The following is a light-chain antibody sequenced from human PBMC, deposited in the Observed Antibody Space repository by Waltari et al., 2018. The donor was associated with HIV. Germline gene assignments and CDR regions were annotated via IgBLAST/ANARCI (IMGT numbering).Light chain of an antibody. CDR3: QQSYSSPQT. Sequence: DFQITQSPSSLSASVGDSVTITCRASQSIRTNLNWYQQKPGKAPKLLIYAASSLQSGVPSRFSGSGSGTDFTLTISSLQPEDFATYYCQQSYSSPQTFGQGTKLQI. J-gene: IGKJ2*01. CDR1: QSIRTN. V-gene: IGKV1-39*01. CDR2: AAS.